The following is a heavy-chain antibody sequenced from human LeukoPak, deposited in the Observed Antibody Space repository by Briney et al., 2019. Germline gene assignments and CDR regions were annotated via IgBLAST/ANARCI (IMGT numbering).Heavy chain of an antibody. J-gene: IGHJ4*02. V-gene: IGHV5-51*01. D-gene: IGHD3-10*01. CDR2: IYPGDSDT. CDR1: GYTFTSYW. CDR3: ARLQRFYGSGRELDY. Sequence: GESLKISCRSSGYTFTSYWIGWVRQMPGKGLEWMGIIYPGDSDTRYSPSFQGQDTISADKSISTAYLQWSSLKASDTAMYYCARLQRFYGSGRELDYWGQGTLVTVSS.